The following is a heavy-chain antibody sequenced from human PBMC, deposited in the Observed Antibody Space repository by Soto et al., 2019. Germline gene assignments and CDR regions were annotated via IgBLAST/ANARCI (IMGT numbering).Heavy chain of an antibody. CDR2: ISSSGSYI. CDR3: ARRPITGTTDYYYYGMDV. D-gene: IGHD1-7*01. V-gene: IGHV3-21*01. CDR1: GFTFSTYS. J-gene: IGHJ6*02. Sequence: GGSLRLSCAASGFTFSTYSMNWVRQAPGKGLEWVSSISSSGSYIFYADSVKGRITISRDNAKNSLYLHMNSLRAEDTAVYYCARRPITGTTDYYYYGMDVWGQGTTVTVSS.